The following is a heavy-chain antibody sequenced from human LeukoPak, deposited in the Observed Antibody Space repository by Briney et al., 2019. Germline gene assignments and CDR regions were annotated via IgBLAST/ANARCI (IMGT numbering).Heavy chain of an antibody. J-gene: IGHJ6*02. V-gene: IGHV4-38-2*02. CDR1: GYSISSGYY. D-gene: IGHD3-22*01. CDR2: IFHTGGT. Sequence: SETLSLTCTVSGYSISSGYYWGWIRQPPGKGLEWIGSIFHTGGTYYNPSLKSRVTISIDTSRNQISLMLSSVTAADTAVYYCARADSSGYYYDYYGMDVWGQGTTATV. CDR3: ARADSSGYYYDYYGMDV.